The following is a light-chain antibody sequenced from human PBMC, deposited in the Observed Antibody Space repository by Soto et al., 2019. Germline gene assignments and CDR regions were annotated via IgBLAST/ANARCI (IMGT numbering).Light chain of an antibody. Sequence: EVVLTQSPATLSLSPGERATLSCMASQSVRTYLAWYQQKPGQAPRLLIHDVSDRATGIPARFSGSGSGTDFTLTISSLEPEDFAVYYCQQRSSWPLTFGGGTKVDIK. CDR1: QSVRTY. J-gene: IGKJ4*01. CDR2: DVS. V-gene: IGKV3-11*01. CDR3: QQRSSWPLT.